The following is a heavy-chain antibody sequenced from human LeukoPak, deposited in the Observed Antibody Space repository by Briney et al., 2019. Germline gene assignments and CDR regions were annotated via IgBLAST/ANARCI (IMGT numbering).Heavy chain of an antibody. Sequence: GRSLRLSCAASGFTFSNYGMHWVRQAPGKGLEWVAVIWDDGTNKYYTDSVKGRFTISSDNSKNTLYLQMNSLRAEDTAVYYCARQDATTTPGGYFDYWGQGILVTVSS. V-gene: IGHV3-33*01. CDR3: ARQDATTTPGGYFDY. CDR1: GFTFSNYG. D-gene: IGHD4-17*01. J-gene: IGHJ4*02. CDR2: IWDDGTNK.